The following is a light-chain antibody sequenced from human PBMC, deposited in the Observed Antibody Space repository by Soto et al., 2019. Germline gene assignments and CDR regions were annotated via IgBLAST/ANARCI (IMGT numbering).Light chain of an antibody. J-gene: IGLJ1*01. CDR2: EVT. CDR3: SSYAGSNNYV. Sequence: QSVLTQPASVSGSPGQSITISCTGTSSDIGSYDYVSWYQQHPGKAPNLIIYEVTDRPSGVSNRFSGSKSGNTASLTISGLQAEDEADYYCSSYAGSNNYVFGTGTRSPS. CDR1: SSDIGSYDY. V-gene: IGLV2-14*01.